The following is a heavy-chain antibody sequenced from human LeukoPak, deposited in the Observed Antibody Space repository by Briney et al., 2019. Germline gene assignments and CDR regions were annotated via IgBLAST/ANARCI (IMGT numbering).Heavy chain of an antibody. CDR3: TRDSGTYNCFDP. Sequence: GGSLRLSCVASGFTFSYYAIHWVRQSSGKGLEWIGCIDKDTNLYATALAAPVQGRCTVSRDDSKNTAYLHMNSLKTEDTALYYCTRDSGTYNCFDPWGQGTLVTVSS. V-gene: IGHV3-73*01. CDR1: GFTFSYYA. D-gene: IGHD1-26*01. J-gene: IGHJ5*02. CDR2: IDKDTNLYAT.